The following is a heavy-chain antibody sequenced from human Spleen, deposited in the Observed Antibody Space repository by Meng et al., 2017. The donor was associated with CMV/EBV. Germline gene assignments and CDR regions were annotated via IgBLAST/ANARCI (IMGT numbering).Heavy chain of an antibody. V-gene: IGHV3-48*04. D-gene: IGHD4-23*01. Sequence: GESLKISCAASGFTFSSYSMNWVRQAPGKGLEWVSYISSSSSTIYYADSVKGRFTISRDNAKNSLYLQMNSLRAEDTAVYYCAREISGNSLDYWGQGTVVTVSS. CDR1: GFTFSSYS. CDR2: ISSSSSTI. J-gene: IGHJ4*02. CDR3: AREISGNSLDY.